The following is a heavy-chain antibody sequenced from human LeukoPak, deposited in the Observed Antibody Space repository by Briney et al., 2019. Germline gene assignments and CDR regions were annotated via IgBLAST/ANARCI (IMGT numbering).Heavy chain of an antibody. J-gene: IGHJ4*02. CDR2: IKPDGSLI. CDR3: AKWELYSGFYYIDY. Sequence: GGSLRLSCAASGFTFSDYDMSWIRQAPGKGLEWVANIKPDGSLIYYVDSVKGRFTISRDNAKNSLYLQMNSLRAEDTAVYYCAKWELYSGFYYIDYWGQGTLATVSS. D-gene: IGHD1-26*01. V-gene: IGHV3-7*01. CDR1: GFTFSDYD.